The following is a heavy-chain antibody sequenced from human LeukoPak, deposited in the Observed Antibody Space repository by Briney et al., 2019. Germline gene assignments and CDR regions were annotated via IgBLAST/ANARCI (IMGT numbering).Heavy chain of an antibody. CDR1: GGSISSYY. CDR3: ARLVKNYDILTGYYLGGFDP. CDR2: IYYSGST. V-gene: IGHV4-39*01. J-gene: IGHJ5*02. Sequence: SETLSLTCTVSGGSISSYYWGWIRQPPGKGLEWIGSIYYSGSTYYNPSLKSRVTISVDTSKNQFSLKLSSVTAADTAVYYCARLVKNYDILTGYYLGGFDPWGQGTLVTVSS. D-gene: IGHD3-9*01.